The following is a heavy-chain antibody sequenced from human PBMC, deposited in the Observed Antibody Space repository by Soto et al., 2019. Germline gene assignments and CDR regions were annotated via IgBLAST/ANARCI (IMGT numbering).Heavy chain of an antibody. Sequence: GGSMRLSCAGSGFPFNNYAMNWVRQAPGKGLEWVSSISGGGDAAFFPDSVRGRFTISRDNSKNTVTLQMNSLGVDDTAVYYCARKILGSTTRPNYWYFDLWGRGTLVTVSS. D-gene: IGHD7-27*01. CDR3: ARKILGSTTRPNYWYFDL. CDR1: GFPFNNYA. CDR2: ISGGGDAA. J-gene: IGHJ2*01. V-gene: IGHV3-23*01.